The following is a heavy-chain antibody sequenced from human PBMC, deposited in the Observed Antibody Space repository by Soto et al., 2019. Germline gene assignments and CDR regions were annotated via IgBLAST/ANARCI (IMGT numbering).Heavy chain of an antibody. J-gene: IGHJ6*02. CDR2: ISSSSSTI. CDR1: GFTFSSYS. CDR3: AGSGQTYYDFWSGPEGYYYGMDV. D-gene: IGHD3-3*01. V-gene: IGHV3-48*02. Sequence: GGSLRLSCAASGFTFSSYSMNWVRQAPGKGLEWVSYISSSSSTIYYADSVKGRFTISRDNAKNSLYLQMNSLRDEDTAVYYCAGSGQTYYDFWSGPEGYYYGMDVWGQGTTVTVSS.